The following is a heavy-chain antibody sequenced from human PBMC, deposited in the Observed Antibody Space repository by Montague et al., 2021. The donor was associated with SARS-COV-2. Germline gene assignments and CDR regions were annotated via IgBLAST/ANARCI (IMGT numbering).Heavy chain of an antibody. J-gene: IGHJ5*02. Sequence: SETLSLTCTVSGDAVSSGAYYWSWIRQPPGKGLEWIAYIYYSGNTYTKYNPSLESRVSISVDTSKNQFSLKLTSGSAADTAVYYCAREYFDSSGLVWIDPWGQGTLVIASS. CDR3: AREYFDSSGLVWIDP. CDR1: GDAVSSGAYY. CDR2: IYYSGNTYT. D-gene: IGHD3-22*01. V-gene: IGHV4-61*08.